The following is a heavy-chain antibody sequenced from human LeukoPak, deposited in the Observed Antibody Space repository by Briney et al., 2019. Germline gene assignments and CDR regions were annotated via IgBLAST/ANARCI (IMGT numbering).Heavy chain of an antibody. CDR3: ARKSLTGRLNDYDVWSFDL. CDR2: MYYSGST. Sequence: SESLSLTCTVSGGSISSYYWSWIRQPPGKGLEWSGYMYYSGSTDYNPSLKSRVTLSVDTSNNHFSLNLYSVTAADTAVYYCARKSLTGRLNDYDVWSFDLWGRGTLVTVSS. CDR1: GGSISSYY. V-gene: IGHV4-59*08. D-gene: IGHD4-17*01. J-gene: IGHJ2*01.